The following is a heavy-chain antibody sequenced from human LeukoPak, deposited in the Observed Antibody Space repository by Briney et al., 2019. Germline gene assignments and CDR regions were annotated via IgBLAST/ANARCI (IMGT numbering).Heavy chain of an antibody. Sequence: SETLSLTCTVSGGSISSYYWSWIRQPPGKGLEWIGYIYYSGSTNYNPSLKSRVTISVDTSKNQFSLKLSSVTAADTAVYYCARGVLRGYFDWLRRWYFDLWGRGTLVTVSS. CDR1: GGSISSYY. CDR3: ARGVLRGYFDWLRRWYFDL. J-gene: IGHJ2*01. V-gene: IGHV4-59*01. CDR2: IYYSGST. D-gene: IGHD3-9*01.